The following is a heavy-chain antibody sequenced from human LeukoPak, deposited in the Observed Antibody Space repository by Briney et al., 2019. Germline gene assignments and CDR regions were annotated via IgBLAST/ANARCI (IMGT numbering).Heavy chain of an antibody. CDR3: ARDRYYDSSGNNWFDP. CDR2: INPNSGGT. V-gene: IGHV1-2*06. J-gene: IGHJ5*02. CDR1: GGTFSSYA. D-gene: IGHD3-22*01. Sequence: ASVKVSCKASGGTFSSYAISWVRQAPGQGLEWMGRINPNSGGTNYAQKFQGRVTMTRDTSISTAYMELSRLRSDDTAVYYCARDRYYDSSGNNWFDPWGQGTLVTVSS.